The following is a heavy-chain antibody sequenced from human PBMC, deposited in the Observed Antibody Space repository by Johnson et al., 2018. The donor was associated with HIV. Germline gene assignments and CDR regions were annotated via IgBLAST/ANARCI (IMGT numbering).Heavy chain of an antibody. V-gene: IGHV3-72*01. CDR3: ATEAGIELWLIDAFDL. Sequence: EVQLVESGGGLVQPGGSLRLSCAASGFTFSDHYMDWVRQAPGKGLEWVGRTRNKANSYTTEYAASVKGRFTISRDDSKNSLYLQMNSLRAEDTAVYYCATEAGIELWLIDAFDLWGQGTMVTVSS. D-gene: IGHD5-18*01. CDR2: TRNKANSYTT. CDR1: GFTFSDHY. J-gene: IGHJ3*01.